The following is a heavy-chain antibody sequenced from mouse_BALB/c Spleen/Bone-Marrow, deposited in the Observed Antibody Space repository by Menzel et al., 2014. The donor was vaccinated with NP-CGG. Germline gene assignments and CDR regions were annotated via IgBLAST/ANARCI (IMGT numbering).Heavy chain of an antibody. CDR3: TRGVYYDYDEGAMDY. J-gene: IGHJ4*01. Sequence: EVQVVESGPELVKPGASVRMSCRASGYTFTSYVMHWVKQKPGQGLEWIGYINPYNDGTKYNEKFKGKATLTSDKSSSTACMELSSLTSEDSAVYYCTRGVYYDYDEGAMDYWGQGSSVTDSS. CDR1: GYTFTSYV. CDR2: INPYNDGT. V-gene: IGHV1-14*01. D-gene: IGHD2-4*01.